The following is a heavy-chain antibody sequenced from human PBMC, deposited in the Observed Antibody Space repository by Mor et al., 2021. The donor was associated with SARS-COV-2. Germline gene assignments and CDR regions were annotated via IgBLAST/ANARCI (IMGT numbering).Heavy chain of an antibody. D-gene: IGHD4-17*01. V-gene: IGHV3-33*01. CDR2: IRYDGSNK. J-gene: IGHJ4*03. CDR1: RSNG. CDR3: ASLSHDYGDY. Sequence: RSNGMNRVLQATGKGLEWVADIRYDGSNKYYADSVKGRFTISRDFSKITLYLQMNSMRAEDTAVYYCASLSHDYGDY.